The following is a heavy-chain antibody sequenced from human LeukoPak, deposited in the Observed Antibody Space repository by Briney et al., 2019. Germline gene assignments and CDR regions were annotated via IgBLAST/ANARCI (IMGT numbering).Heavy chain of an antibody. J-gene: IGHJ4*02. CDR1: GFTFSSYA. V-gene: IGHV3-23*01. Sequence: GGSLRLSCAASGFTFSSYAMSWVRQAPGKGLEWVSAISGSGGSTYYADSVKGRFTISRDNSKNTLYLQMNSLRAEDTAVYYCAKVLLITIFGVGNGDFDYWGQGTLVTVSS. CDR2: ISGSGGST. CDR3: AKVLLITIFGVGNGDFDY. D-gene: IGHD3-3*01.